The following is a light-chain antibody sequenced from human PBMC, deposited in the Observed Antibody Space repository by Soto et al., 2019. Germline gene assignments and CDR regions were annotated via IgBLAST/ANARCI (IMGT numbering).Light chain of an antibody. V-gene: IGKV3-20*01. CDR2: DAS. CDR1: QSVSSGY. Sequence: EIVLTQSPGTLSLSPGERATLSCRASQSVSSGYLAWYQQTFGQAPRLLIYDASRRATGLPERFSGSGSGTDFTLTINRLEPEDFAVYYCQQYGSSPTFGLGTKVDI. CDR3: QQYGSSPT. J-gene: IGKJ1*01.